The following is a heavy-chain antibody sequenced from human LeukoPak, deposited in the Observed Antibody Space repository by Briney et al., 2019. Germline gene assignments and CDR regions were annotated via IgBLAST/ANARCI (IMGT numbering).Heavy chain of an antibody. CDR2: IYYSGST. V-gene: IGHV4-59*12. CDR1: GGSMSTYY. D-gene: IGHD4-23*01. CDR3: ARLINDGGNDY. J-gene: IGHJ4*02. Sequence: PSETLSLTCTVSGGSMSTYYWSWIRQPPGKGLEWIGFIYYSGSTNYSPSLRSRVTISVDTSKNQFSLKLSSVTAADTAVYYCARLINDGGNDYWGQGILVTVSS.